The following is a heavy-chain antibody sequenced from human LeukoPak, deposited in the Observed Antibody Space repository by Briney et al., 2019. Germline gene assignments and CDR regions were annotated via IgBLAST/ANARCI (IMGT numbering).Heavy chain of an antibody. J-gene: IGHJ4*02. D-gene: IGHD3-22*01. CDR1: GFTFSSYA. Sequence: PGGSLRLSCAASGFTFSSYAMSWVRQAPGKGLEWVANIKQDGSEKYYVDSVKGRFTISRDNAKNSLYLQMYSLRAEDTAVYYCTRAGYYYDSNYFDFWGQGTLVTVSS. V-gene: IGHV3-7*04. CDR3: TRAGYYYDSNYFDF. CDR2: IKQDGSEK.